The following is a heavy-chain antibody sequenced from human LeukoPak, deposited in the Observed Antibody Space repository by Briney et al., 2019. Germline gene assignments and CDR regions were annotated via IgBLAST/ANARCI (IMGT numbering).Heavy chain of an antibody. D-gene: IGHD3-22*01. J-gene: IGHJ3*02. CDR1: GGSFSGYY. Sequence: SETLSLTCAVYGGSFSGYYWSWIRQPPGKGLEWIGEINHSGSTNYNPSLKSRVTISVDTSKNQFSLKLSSVTAADTAVYYCARADSSGYYYVRRVGAFDIWGQGTMVTVSS. CDR3: ARADSSGYYYVRRVGAFDI. CDR2: INHSGST. V-gene: IGHV4-34*01.